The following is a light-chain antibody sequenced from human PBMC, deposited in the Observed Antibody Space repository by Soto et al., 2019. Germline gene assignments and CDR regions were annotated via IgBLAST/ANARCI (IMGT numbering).Light chain of an antibody. CDR3: CSYAGSYTYV. CDR2: DVT. J-gene: IGLJ1*01. CDR1: GSDVGGYNL. Sequence: QPVLTQPRSVSVSPGQSVTISCTGTGSDVGGYNLVSWYQQHPGKAPKLKIYDVTFRPSGVPDRFSGSKSANTASLTISGLQAEDEADYHCCSYAGSYTYVFGTGTKLTVL. V-gene: IGLV2-11*01.